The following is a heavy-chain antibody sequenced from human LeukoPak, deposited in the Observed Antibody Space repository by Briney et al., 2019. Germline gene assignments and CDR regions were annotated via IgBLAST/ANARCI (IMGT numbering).Heavy chain of an antibody. D-gene: IGHD3-22*01. CDR2: IKSDGKT. V-gene: IGHV3-74*01. Sequence: PGGSLRLSCAASGFTSSSYWMHWVRHAPGKGLVWVSRIKSDGKTNYADSVKGRFTISRDNAKNTVSLQMNSLRAEDTGVYYCARAPSEIGGYYPEYFRHWGQGTLVTVSS. J-gene: IGHJ1*01. CDR1: GFTSSSYW. CDR3: ARAPSEIGGYYPEYFRH.